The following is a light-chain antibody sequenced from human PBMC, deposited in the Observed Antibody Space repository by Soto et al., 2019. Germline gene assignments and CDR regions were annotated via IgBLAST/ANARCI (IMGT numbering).Light chain of an antibody. CDR1: YSLIHSDGDTY. Sequence: DVVMTQSPLSLPVTLGQPASISCRSSYSLIHSDGDTYLNWFQQRPGQSPRRLIYEVSNRDSGVPDRFSGSGSGTDFTLKISRVAAEDVGIYYCMQGTHRPWTFGQGTEVEIK. J-gene: IGKJ1*01. CDR3: MQGTHRPWT. CDR2: EVS. V-gene: IGKV2-30*02.